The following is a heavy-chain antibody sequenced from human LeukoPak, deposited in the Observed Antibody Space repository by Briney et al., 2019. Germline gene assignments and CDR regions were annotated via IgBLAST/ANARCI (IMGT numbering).Heavy chain of an antibody. D-gene: IGHD5-24*01. CDR1: GFTFSFYG. CDR3: ARVGDGHSVNYLDS. V-gene: IGHV3-48*02. J-gene: IGHJ4*02. Sequence: GGSLRLACAASGFTFSFYGMTWVRQAPGKGLEWVSYISSGATTVYYADSVMGRFTVSRDNANNSLYLQMNSLRDEDTAMFYCARVGDGHSVNYLDSWGQGTLVTVSS. CDR2: ISSGATTV.